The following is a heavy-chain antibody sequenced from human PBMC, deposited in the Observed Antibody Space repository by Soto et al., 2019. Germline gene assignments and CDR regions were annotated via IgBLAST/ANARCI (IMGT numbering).Heavy chain of an antibody. CDR3: ARDLTTVGWGCDY. V-gene: IGHV3-7*05. D-gene: IGHD1-1*01. Sequence: EVQLVESGGDLVQPGGSLRLSCAASGFTFSTHWMTWVRQAPGKGLEWVANINQDGSDKNYVDSVKGRFTVSRDNSENSLYLQLSGLRAEETAVDYCARDLTTVGWGCDYWGLGTQVTVSS. CDR1: GFTFSTHW. CDR2: INQDGSDK. J-gene: IGHJ4*02.